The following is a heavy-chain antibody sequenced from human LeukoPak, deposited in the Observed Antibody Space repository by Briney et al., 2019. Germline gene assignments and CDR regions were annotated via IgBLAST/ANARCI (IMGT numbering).Heavy chain of an antibody. Sequence: GGSLRLSCAASGFTVSSNYMSWARQAPGKGREWVSVIYSGGSTYYADSVKGRFTISRDNSKNTMYLQMNSLRAEDTAVYYCARDGLYYDYVWGSYRPSYFDYWGQGTLVTVSS. J-gene: IGHJ4*02. CDR3: ARDGLYYDYVWGSYRPSYFDY. CDR2: IYSGGST. V-gene: IGHV3-66*01. D-gene: IGHD3-16*02. CDR1: GFTVSSNY.